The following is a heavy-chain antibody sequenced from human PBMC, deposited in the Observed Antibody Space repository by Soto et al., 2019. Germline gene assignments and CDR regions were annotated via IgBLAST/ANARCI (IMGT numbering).Heavy chain of an antibody. CDR1: GGTFSSYT. V-gene: IGHV1-69*02. CDR2: IIPILGIA. J-gene: IGHJ4*02. Sequence: ASVKVSCKASGGTFSSYTISWVRQAPGQGLEWIGRIIPILGIANYAQKIQGRVTITADKSTSTAYMELSRLRSEDTDEYNCARIGSSSSSPGEFYFDYWGQGTLVTVSS. CDR3: ARIGSSSSSPGEFYFDY. D-gene: IGHD6-6*01.